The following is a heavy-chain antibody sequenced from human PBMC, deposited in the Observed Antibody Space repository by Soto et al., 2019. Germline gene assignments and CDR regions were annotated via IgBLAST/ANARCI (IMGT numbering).Heavy chain of an antibody. V-gene: IGHV3-48*01. CDR2: ISSSSSTI. D-gene: IGHD3-9*01. J-gene: IGHJ3*02. CDR3: ARVGTGRRSAFDI. Sequence: GGSLRLSCAASGFTFSSYSMNWVRQAPGKGLEWVSYISSSSSTIYYADSVKGRFTISRDNAKNSLYLQMNSLRAEDTAVYYCARVGTGRRSAFDIWGQGTMVTVSS. CDR1: GFTFSSYS.